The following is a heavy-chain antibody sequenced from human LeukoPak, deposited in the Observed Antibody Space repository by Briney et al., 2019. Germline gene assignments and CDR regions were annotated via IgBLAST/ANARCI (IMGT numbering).Heavy chain of an antibody. CDR3: AKDWVSYSGSYEGYFDY. J-gene: IGHJ4*02. V-gene: IGHV3-23*01. Sequence: PGGSLRLSCAASGFTFSSYAMSWVRQAPGKGLEWVSAISGCGGSTYYADSVKGRFTISRDNSKDTLYLQMNSLRAEDTAVYYCAKDWVSYSGSYEGYFDYWGQGTLVTGSS. CDR1: GFTFSSYA. CDR2: ISGCGGST. D-gene: IGHD1-26*01.